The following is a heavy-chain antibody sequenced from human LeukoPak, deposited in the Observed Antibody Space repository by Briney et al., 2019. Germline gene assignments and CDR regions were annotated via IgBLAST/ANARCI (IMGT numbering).Heavy chain of an antibody. D-gene: IGHD2-2*01. CDR1: GGSISSYY. CDR3: ARHQHIVVVPAALNWYFDL. CDR2: IYTSGST. Sequence: SETLSLTCTVSGGSISSYYWSWIRQPAGKGLEWIGRIYTSGSTNYNPSLKSRVTMSVDTSKNQFSLKLSSETAADTAVYYCARHQHIVVVPAALNWYFDLWGRGTLVTVSS. V-gene: IGHV4-4*07. J-gene: IGHJ2*01.